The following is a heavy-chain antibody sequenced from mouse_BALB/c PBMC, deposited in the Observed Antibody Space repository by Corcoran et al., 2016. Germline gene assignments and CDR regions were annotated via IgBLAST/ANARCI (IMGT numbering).Heavy chain of an antibody. D-gene: IGHD2-1*01. J-gene: IGHJ2*01. Sequence: QVQLQQSGAELMKPGASVKISCKATGYTFSSYWIEWVKQRPGHGLEWIGEILPGSGSTNNNEKFKGKATFTADTSSNTAYMQLSSLTSEDSAVYYCARSGNYDYWGQGTTLTVSS. CDR2: ILPGSGST. CDR3: ARSGNYDY. V-gene: IGHV1-9*01. CDR1: GYTFSSYW.